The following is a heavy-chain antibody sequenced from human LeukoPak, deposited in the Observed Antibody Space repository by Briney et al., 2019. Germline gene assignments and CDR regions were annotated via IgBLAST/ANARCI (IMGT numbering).Heavy chain of an antibody. D-gene: IGHD5-18*01. CDR2: IDHSGST. CDR3: ARDGYGPTDY. Sequence: PSETLSLTCAVNVGPFSGYYWSWVRQPPGKGLEWIGEIDHSGSTNYNPSLKSRVTISVDTSHSHFSLKLSSVTAADTAVYYCARDGYGPTDYWGKGSLVTVSS. V-gene: IGHV4-34*01. J-gene: IGHJ4*02. CDR1: VGPFSGYY.